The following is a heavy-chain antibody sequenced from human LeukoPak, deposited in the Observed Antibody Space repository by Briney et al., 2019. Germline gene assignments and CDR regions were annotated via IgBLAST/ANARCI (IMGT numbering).Heavy chain of an antibody. D-gene: IGHD2-21*02. CDR3: ARDGGGDWGDYFDY. J-gene: IGHJ4*02. V-gene: IGHV4-59*01. CDR2: IYYSGST. CDR1: GGSISSYY. Sequence: PSETLSLTCTVSGGSISSYYWSWIRQPPGKGLEWIGYIYYSGSTNYNPSLKSRVTISVDTSKNQFSLKLSSVTAADTAVYYCARDGGGDWGDYFDYWGQRTLVTVSS.